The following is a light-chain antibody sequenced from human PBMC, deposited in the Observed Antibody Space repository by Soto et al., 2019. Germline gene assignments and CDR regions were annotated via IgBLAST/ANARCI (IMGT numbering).Light chain of an antibody. CDR3: LSYTASSTVV. V-gene: IGLV2-11*01. J-gene: IGLJ1*01. Sequence: QSVLTQPRSVSGSPGQSVTISCTGTSIDVGDSDFVSWYQQHPGKAPKLIVFQVSFRPSAVSDRFSGSKSDNTASLTLSGLQTEDEADYYCLSYTASSTVVFGTGTKVTVL. CDR2: QVS. CDR1: SIDVGDSDF.